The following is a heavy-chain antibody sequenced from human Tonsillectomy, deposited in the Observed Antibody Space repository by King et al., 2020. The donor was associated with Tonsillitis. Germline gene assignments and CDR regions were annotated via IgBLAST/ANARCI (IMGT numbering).Heavy chain of an antibody. CDR1: GYTFTSYG. J-gene: IGHJ4*02. CDR3: ARDGYYDFWSCYYTAYYYLPNYFDY. Sequence: QLVQSGAEVKKPGASVKVSCKASGYTFTSYGISWVRQAPGQGLEWMGWISAYNGNTNYAQKLQGRVTMTTDTSTSTAYMEMRSLRSDDTAVYYCARDGYYDFWSCYYTAYYYLPNYFDYWGQGTLVTVSS. CDR2: ISAYNGNT. D-gene: IGHD3-3*01. V-gene: IGHV1-18*04.